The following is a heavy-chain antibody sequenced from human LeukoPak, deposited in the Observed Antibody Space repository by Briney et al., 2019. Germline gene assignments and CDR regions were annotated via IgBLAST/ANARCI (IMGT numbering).Heavy chain of an antibody. D-gene: IGHD3-9*01. Sequence: SVKVCCKASGGTFSSYAISWVRQAPGQGLEWMGGIIPIFGTANYAQKFQGRVTITADESTSTAYMELSSLRSEDTAVYYCARCSGILTGAFDIWGQGTMVTVSS. V-gene: IGHV1-69*13. CDR1: GGTFSSYA. CDR2: IIPIFGTA. CDR3: ARCSGILTGAFDI. J-gene: IGHJ3*02.